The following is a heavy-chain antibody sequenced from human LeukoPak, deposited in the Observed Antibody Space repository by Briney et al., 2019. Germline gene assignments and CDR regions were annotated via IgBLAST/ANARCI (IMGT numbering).Heavy chain of an antibody. V-gene: IGHV3-9*01. Sequence: GGSLRLSCAASGFSFGGYALHWVRHAPGKGLEWVASISWNSGDIVHADSVKGRFTISRDNAKNSLYLQMDSLRTEDTALYYCVKSGGYATAIRYFDLWGRGTLVTVSS. CDR2: ISWNSGDI. J-gene: IGHJ2*01. CDR3: VKSGGYATAIRYFDL. CDR1: GFSFGGYA. D-gene: IGHD2-21*02.